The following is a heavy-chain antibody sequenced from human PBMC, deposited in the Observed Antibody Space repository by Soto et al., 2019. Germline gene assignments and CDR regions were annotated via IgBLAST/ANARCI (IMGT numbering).Heavy chain of an antibody. Sequence: QVQLQESGPGLVKPSQTLSLTCTVSGDSISSNTNYWSWIRQPPGEGLEWVGFISYSGTTSYSPSHNAPVXLXLXXSKTPFSLSLSSVPATATAVYYCARGRGYSYGLDPWGQGTLVTVSS. J-gene: IGHJ5*02. CDR1: GDSISSNTNY. D-gene: IGHD5-18*01. CDR3: ARGRGYSYGLDP. CDR2: ISYSGTT. V-gene: IGHV4-30-4*01.